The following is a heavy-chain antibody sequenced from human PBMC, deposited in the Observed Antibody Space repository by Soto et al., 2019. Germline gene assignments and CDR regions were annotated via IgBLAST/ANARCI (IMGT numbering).Heavy chain of an antibody. V-gene: IGHV3-66*01. CDR2: TYADGTT. CDR1: GFTVSSSY. CDR3: ARWVMGSGCLDY. Sequence: EVQLVESGGGLVQPGGSLRLSCAASGFTVSSSYMSWVRQAPGKGLEWVSVTYADGTTNYADSVKGRFIISRDRSMNTLYLRINNLKADDTAVYYCARWVMGSGCLDYWGRGTLVTVSS. D-gene: IGHD2-8*01. J-gene: IGHJ4*02.